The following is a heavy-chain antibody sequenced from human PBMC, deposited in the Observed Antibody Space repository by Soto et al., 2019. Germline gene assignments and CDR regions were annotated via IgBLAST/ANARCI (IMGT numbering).Heavy chain of an antibody. CDR3: AAQYDSSGYPALDAFDI. J-gene: IGHJ3*02. CDR2: IYYSGST. V-gene: IGHV4-59*01. CDR1: GGSISSYY. D-gene: IGHD3-22*01. Sequence: PSETLSLTCTVSGGSISSYYWSWIRQPPGKGLEWIGYIYYSGSTNYNPSLKSRVTISVDTSKNQFSLKLSSVTAADTAVYYCAAQYDSSGYPALDAFDIWGQGTMVTVSS.